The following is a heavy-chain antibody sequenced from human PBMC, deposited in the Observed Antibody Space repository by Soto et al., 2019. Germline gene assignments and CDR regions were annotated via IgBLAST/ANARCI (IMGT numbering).Heavy chain of an antibody. CDR1: GYTFTSYG. CDR2: IIPILGIA. D-gene: IGHD6-13*01. V-gene: IGHV1-69*10. CDR3: ARVPERSIAAAGTESDYYYYYMDV. Sequence: VKVSCKASGYTFTSYGISWVRQAPGQGLEWMGRIIPILGIANYAQKFQGRVTITADKSTSTAYMELSSLRSEDTAVYYCARVPERSIAAAGTESDYYYYYMDVWGKGTTVTV. J-gene: IGHJ6*03.